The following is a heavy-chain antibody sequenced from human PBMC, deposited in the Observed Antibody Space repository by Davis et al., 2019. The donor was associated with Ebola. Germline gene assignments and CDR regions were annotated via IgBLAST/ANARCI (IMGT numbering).Heavy chain of an antibody. V-gene: IGHV4-39*01. CDR2: IYYSGST. D-gene: IGHD1-7*01. CDR3: AKLELRGY. J-gene: IGHJ4*02. CDR1: GGSISSSSYY. Sequence: MPSETLSLTCTVSGGSISSSSYYWGWIRQPPGKGLEWIGSIYYSGSTYYNPSLKSRVTISVDTSKNQFSLKLSSVTAADTAVYYCAKLELRGYWGQGTLVTVSS.